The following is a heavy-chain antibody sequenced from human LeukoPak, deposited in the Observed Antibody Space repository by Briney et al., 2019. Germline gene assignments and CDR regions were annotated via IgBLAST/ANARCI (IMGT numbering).Heavy chain of an antibody. CDR1: GGTFSSYA. CDR3: AXXXXXXXGGDCYYYYYYGMDV. V-gene: IGHV1-69*04. Sequence: GASVKVSCKASGGTFSSYAISWVRQAPGQGLEWMGRIIPILGIANYAQKFQGRVTITADKSTSTAYMELSSLRSEDTAVYYCAXXXXXXXGGDCYYYYYYGMDVWGQGTTVTVSS. J-gene: IGHJ6*02. CDR2: IIPILGIA. D-gene: IGHD2-21*02.